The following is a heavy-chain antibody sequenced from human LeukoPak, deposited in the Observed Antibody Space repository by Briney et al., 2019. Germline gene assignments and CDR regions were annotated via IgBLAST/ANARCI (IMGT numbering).Heavy chain of an antibody. CDR1: GFTFSDYY. D-gene: IGHD2-2*01. V-gene: IGHV3-11*06. CDR3: ARAQVVPAATYYYYYGMDV. J-gene: IGHJ6*04. Sequence: GGSLRLSCAASGFTFSDYYMNWVRLAPGKGLEWVSSISTSSTYTNYADSVRGRFTISRDNANNSLYLQMNSLRAEDTAVYYCARAQVVPAATYYYYYGMDVWGKGTTVTVSS. CDR2: ISTSSTYT.